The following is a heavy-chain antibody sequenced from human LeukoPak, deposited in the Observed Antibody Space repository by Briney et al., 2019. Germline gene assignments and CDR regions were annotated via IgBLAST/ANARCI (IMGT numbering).Heavy chain of an antibody. J-gene: IGHJ4*02. Sequence: GGSLRLSCAASGFTFSSYAMSWVRRAPGKGLECISGFSGSGGSTYYADSVKGRFTVSRDNSENTLYLQMNSLRADDTAIYYCAKDSGKYSDDYWGQGTLVTVS. CDR3: AKDSGKYSDDY. V-gene: IGHV3-23*01. D-gene: IGHD1-26*01. CDR2: FSGSGGST. CDR1: GFTFSSYA.